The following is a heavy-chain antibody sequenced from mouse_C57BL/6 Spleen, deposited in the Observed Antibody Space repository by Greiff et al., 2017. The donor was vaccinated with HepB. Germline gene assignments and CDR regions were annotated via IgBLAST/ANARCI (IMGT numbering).Heavy chain of an antibody. J-gene: IGHJ4*01. CDR2: IYPGDGDT. CDR1: GYAFSSSW. CDR3: AKIYYYGSSYAMDY. Sequence: VQLQQSGPELVKPGASVKISCKASGYAFSSSWMNWVKQRPGKGLEWIGRIYPGDGDTNYNGKFKGKATLTADKSSSTAYRQLSSLTSEDSAVYFCAKIYYYGSSYAMDYWGQGTSVTVSS. D-gene: IGHD1-1*01. V-gene: IGHV1-82*01.